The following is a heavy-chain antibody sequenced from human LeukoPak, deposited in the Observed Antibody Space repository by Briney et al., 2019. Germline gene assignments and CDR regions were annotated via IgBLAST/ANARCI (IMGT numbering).Heavy chain of an antibody. CDR1: GFTFSSYA. J-gene: IGHJ4*02. D-gene: IGHD6-13*01. V-gene: IGHV3-48*04. Sequence: PGGSLRLSCAASGFTFSSYAMSWVRQAPGKGLEWVSYISSSGSTIYYADSVKGRFTISRDNAKNSLYLQMNSLRAEDTAVYYCARVPGIAAAALPGHIDYWGQGTLVTVSS. CDR2: ISSSGSTI. CDR3: ARVPGIAAAALPGHIDY.